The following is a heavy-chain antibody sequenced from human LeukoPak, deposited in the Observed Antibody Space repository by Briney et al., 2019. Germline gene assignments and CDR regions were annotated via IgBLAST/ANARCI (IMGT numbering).Heavy chain of an antibody. CDR2: IYTSGST. V-gene: IGHV4-61*02. J-gene: IGHJ6*03. CDR3: ARDGYDFWSGYSNYYYMDV. CDR1: GGSISSGSYY. D-gene: IGHD3-3*01. Sequence: SETLSLTCTVSGGSISSGSYYWSWIRQPAGKGLEWIGRIYTSGSTNYNPSLKSRVTISVDTSKNQFSLKLSSVTAADTAVYYCARDGYDFWSGYSNYYYMDVWGKGTTVTVSS.